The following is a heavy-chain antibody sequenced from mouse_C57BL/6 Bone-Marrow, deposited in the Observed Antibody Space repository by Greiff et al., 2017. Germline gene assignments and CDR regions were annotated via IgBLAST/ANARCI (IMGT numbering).Heavy chain of an antibody. D-gene: IGHD1-1*01. CDR2: LDPSARDT. V-gene: IGHV1-52*01. Sequence: QVQLQQPGAELVRPGSSVKLSCTSSGYTFTRYWLHWVKPRPIHGLEWIVNLDPSARDTHSNQKFKDKATLTVDKSSSTAYRQLSSLTSEDSAVYYCAGDGGSSYGAMDYWGQGTSVTVSS. J-gene: IGHJ4*01. CDR1: GYTFTRYW. CDR3: AGDGGSSYGAMDY.